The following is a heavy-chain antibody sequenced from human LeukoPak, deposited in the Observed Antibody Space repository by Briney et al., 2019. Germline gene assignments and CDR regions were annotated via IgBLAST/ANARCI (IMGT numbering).Heavy chain of an antibody. V-gene: IGHV4-39*07. CDR3: ARAHYYDSSGYYSYFDY. CDR1: GGSISSGTYY. CDR2: IYYSGST. J-gene: IGHJ4*02. D-gene: IGHD3-22*01. Sequence: PSQTLSLTCTVSGGSISSGTYYWGWIRQPPGKGLEWIGSIYYSGSTYYNPSLKSRVTISVDTSKNQFSLKLSSVTAADTAVYYCARAHYYDSSGYYSYFDYWGQGTLVTVSS.